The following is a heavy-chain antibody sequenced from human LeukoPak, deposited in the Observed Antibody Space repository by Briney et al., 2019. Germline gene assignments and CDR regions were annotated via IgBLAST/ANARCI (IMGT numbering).Heavy chain of an antibody. J-gene: IGHJ4*02. D-gene: IGHD5-24*01. CDR3: ARDIGQDGYLRFDY. CDR2: IYYSGST. Sequence: SQTLSLTCTVSGGSISSGGYYWSWTRQHPGKGLEWIGYIYYSGSTYYNPSLKSRVTISVDTSKNQFSLKLSSVTAADTAVYYCARDIGQDGYLRFDYWGQGTLVTVSS. V-gene: IGHV4-31*03. CDR1: GGSISSGGYY.